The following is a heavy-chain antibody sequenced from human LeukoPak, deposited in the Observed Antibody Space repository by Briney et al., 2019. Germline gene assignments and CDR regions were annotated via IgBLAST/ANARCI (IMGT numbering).Heavy chain of an antibody. D-gene: IGHD6-13*01. CDR3: ARGMLRIAALLNWFDP. CDR1: GGSFSGYY. Sequence: PSETLSLTCAVYGGSFSGYYWSWIRQPPGKGLEWIGEINHSGSTNYNPSLKSRVTISVDTSKNQFSLKLSSVTAADTAVYYCARGMLRIAALLNWFDPWGQGTLVTVSS. J-gene: IGHJ5*02. V-gene: IGHV4-34*01. CDR2: INHSGST.